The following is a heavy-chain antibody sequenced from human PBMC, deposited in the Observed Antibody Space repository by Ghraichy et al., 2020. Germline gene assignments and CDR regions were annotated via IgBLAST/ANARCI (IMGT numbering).Heavy chain of an antibody. V-gene: IGHV3-23*01. D-gene: IGHD1-1*01. CDR1: GFTFHDYV. Sequence: GGSLRLSCAASGFTFHDYVMSWVRQAPGKGLEWVSSMSGSGDKTYYADSVKGRFTISRDSSKNTLYLQMNSLSAEDTAVYYCAKDPQPLDLLLTGGYFDSWGQGTLVTVSS. J-gene: IGHJ4*02. CDR2: MSGSGDKT. CDR3: AKDPQPLDLLLTGGYFDS.